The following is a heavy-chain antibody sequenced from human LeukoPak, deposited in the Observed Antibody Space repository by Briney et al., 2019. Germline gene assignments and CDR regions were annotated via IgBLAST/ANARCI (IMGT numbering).Heavy chain of an antibody. CDR2: ITGDGGTT. CDR1: GFTFDDYV. CDR3: AKAYKYHSSGYLTHGFEI. D-gene: IGHD3-22*01. J-gene: IGHJ3*02. V-gene: IGHV3-43*02. Sequence: GGSLRLSCAASGFTFDDYVIHWVRQGPGKGLEWVSLITGDGGTTYYADSVKGRFAISRDKSKNSLYLQMNSLRSEDTALYYCAKAYKYHSSGYLTHGFEIWGQGTMVTVSS.